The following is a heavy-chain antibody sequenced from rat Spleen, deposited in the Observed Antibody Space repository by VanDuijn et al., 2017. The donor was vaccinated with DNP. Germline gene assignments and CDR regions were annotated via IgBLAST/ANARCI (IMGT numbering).Heavy chain of an antibody. V-gene: IGHV5-20*01. D-gene: IGHD1-11*01. CDR1: GFSLSDFY. J-gene: IGHJ2*01. CDR3: ATRGIYGGYDF. CDR2: ISYDGGRS. Sequence: EVQLVESGGGLVQPGRSLKLSCAASGFSLSDFYMAWVRQAPTKGLEWVAYISYDGGRSYYGDSVKGRFTVSRDNTKSTLYLQMDSLRSDDTATYYCATRGIYGGYDFWGQGVKVTVSS.